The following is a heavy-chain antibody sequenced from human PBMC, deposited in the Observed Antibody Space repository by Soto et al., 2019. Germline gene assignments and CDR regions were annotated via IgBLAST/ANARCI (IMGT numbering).Heavy chain of an antibody. CDR2: ISGSGGST. V-gene: IGHV3-23*01. D-gene: IGHD6-6*01. CDR1: GFTFSSYA. CDR3: ASPRRAARPLTCYYYGMDV. J-gene: IGHJ6*02. Sequence: GGSLRLCCAASGFTFSSYAMSWVRQAPGKGLEWVSAISGSGGSTYYADSVKGRFTISRDNSKNTLYLQMNSLRAEDTAVYYCASPRRAARPLTCYYYGMDVWGQGTTVTVSS.